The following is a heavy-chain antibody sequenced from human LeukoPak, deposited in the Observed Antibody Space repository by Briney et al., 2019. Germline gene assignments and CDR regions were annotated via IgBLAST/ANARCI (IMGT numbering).Heavy chain of an antibody. Sequence: GGSLRLSCAASGFTFSSYGMHWVRQAPGKGLEWVAFIRYDGSNKYYADSVKGRFTISRDNSKNTLYLQMSSLRAEDTAVYYCARDLSGIAAAGFDWGQGTLVTVSS. CDR3: ARDLSGIAAAGFD. D-gene: IGHD6-13*01. CDR1: GFTFSSYG. CDR2: IRYDGSNK. J-gene: IGHJ4*02. V-gene: IGHV3-30*02.